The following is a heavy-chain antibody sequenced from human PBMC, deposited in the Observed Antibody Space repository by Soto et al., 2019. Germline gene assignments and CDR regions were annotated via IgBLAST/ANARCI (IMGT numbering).Heavy chain of an antibody. CDR1: GFIFTNYA. D-gene: IGHD5-12*01. Sequence: GGSLRLSCAASGFIFTNYAMNWVRQVPGKGLEWLGFIRNDIYDETTEYAASVKGRIIISRDDSKSMAYLQMDSLKTEDTGVYYCTRGRDGYNPYYFLYWGQGALVTVSS. CDR2: IRNDIYDETT. V-gene: IGHV3-49*04. J-gene: IGHJ4*02. CDR3: TRGRDGYNPYYFLY.